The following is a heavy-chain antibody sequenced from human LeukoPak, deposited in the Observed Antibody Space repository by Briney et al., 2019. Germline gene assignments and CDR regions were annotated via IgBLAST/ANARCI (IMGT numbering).Heavy chain of an antibody. D-gene: IGHD3-10*01. V-gene: IGHV1-18*01. CDR1: GYTFTSYG. Sequence: GASVKVSCKASGYTFTSYGIRWVRQAPGQELEWMGWISAYNGNTNYAQKLQGRVTMTTDTSTSTAYMELRSLRSDDTAVYYCARDYYGSGSYYNSDAFDIWGQGTMVTVSS. J-gene: IGHJ3*02. CDR3: ARDYYGSGSYYNSDAFDI. CDR2: ISAYNGNT.